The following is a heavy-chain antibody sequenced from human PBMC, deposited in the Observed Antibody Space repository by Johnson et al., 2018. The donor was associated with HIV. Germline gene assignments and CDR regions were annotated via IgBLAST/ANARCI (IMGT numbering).Heavy chain of an antibody. J-gene: IGHJ3*02. CDR1: GFIFSSYD. CDR2: IRYDGSNK. D-gene: IGHD6-13*01. Sequence: QVQLVESGGGVVQPGESLRLSCAASGFIFSSYDMHWVRQAPGKGLEWVAFIRYDGSNKYYVDSVKGRFTISRDNSKNTLYLQMNSLRAEDTAVYYCARVGYSSSWYLGAFDIWGQGTMVTVSS. CDR3: ARVGYSSSWYLGAFDI. V-gene: IGHV3-30*02.